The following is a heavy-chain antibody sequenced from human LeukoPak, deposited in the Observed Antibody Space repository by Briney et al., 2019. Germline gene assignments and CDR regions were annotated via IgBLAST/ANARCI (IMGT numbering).Heavy chain of an antibody. Sequence: SETLSLTCTVSGGSISSSSYYWGWIRQPPGKGLEWIGSIYYSGSTYYNPFLKSRVTISVDTSKNQFSLKLSSVTAADTAVYYCARDPDGGDYWGQGTLVTVSS. J-gene: IGHJ4*02. CDR1: GGSISSSSYY. V-gene: IGHV4-39*02. CDR3: ARDPDGGDY. D-gene: IGHD3-16*01. CDR2: IYYSGST.